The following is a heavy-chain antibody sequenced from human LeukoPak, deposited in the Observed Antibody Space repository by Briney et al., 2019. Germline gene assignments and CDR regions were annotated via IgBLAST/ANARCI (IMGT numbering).Heavy chain of an antibody. CDR2: IYTSGST. CDR3: ARPQAIVVVPAAMLDDAFDI. CDR1: GGSISSYY. J-gene: IGHJ3*02. V-gene: IGHV4-4*07. Sequence: SETLSLSCTVSGGSISSYYWSWIRQPAGKGLEWIGRIYTSGSTNYNPSLKSRVTMSVDTSKNQFSLKLSSVTAADTAVYYCARPQAIVVVPAAMLDDAFDIWGQGTMVTVSS. D-gene: IGHD2-2*01.